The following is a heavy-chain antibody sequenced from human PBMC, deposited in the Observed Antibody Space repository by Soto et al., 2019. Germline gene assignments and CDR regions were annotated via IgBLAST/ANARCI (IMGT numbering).Heavy chain of an antibody. Sequence: QVQLQQWGAGLLKPSETLSLTCAVYGGSFSGYYWSWIRQPPGKGLEWIGEINHSGSTNYNPSLKSRVTISVDTSKNQFSLKLSSVTAADTAVYYCASYDYAGAFDIWGQGTMVTVSS. J-gene: IGHJ3*02. CDR3: ASYDYAGAFDI. CDR2: INHSGST. CDR1: GGSFSGYY. D-gene: IGHD4-17*01. V-gene: IGHV4-34*01.